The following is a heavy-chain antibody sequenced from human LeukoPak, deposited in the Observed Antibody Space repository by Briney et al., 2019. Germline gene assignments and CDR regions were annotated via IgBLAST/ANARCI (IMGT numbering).Heavy chain of an antibody. CDR1: GGSISSGNYY. D-gene: IGHD3-3*01. J-gene: IGHJ4*02. CDR3: AREGYDSL. CDR2: IYTSGST. Sequence: SETLSLTCTVSGGSISSGNYYWSWIRQPAGKGLEWIGHIYTSGSTNYNPSLKSRVTISVDTSKNQFSLRLSSVTAADTAVYYCAREGYDSLWGQGTLVTVSS. V-gene: IGHV4-61*09.